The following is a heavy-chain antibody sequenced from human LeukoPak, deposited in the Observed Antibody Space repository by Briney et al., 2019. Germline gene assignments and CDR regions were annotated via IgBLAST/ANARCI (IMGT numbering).Heavy chain of an antibody. CDR2: INPSNGNT. D-gene: IGHD5-18*01. V-gene: IGHV1-46*01. CDR1: GYTFTSYY. J-gene: IGHJ3*02. Sequence: GASVKVSCKASGYTFTSYYMHWVRQAPGQGLEWMGIINPSNGNTGYAQKFQGRVTMTRDVSTSTVYMELSSLRSEDTAVYCCARGGYSYVSAAFNIWGQGTMVTVSS. CDR3: ARGGYSYVSAAFNI.